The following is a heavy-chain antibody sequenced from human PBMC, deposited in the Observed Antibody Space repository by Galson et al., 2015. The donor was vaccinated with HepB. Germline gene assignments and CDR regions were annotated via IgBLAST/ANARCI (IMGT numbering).Heavy chain of an antibody. CDR1: GFTFSSYS. J-gene: IGHJ6*02. Sequence: SLRLSCAASGFTFSSYSMNWVRQAPGKGLEWVSSISSSNSYIYYADSVKGRFTISRDNAKNSLYLQMNSLRAEDTAVYYCARDWIPYYYYGMDVWGQGTTVPVSS. CDR2: ISSSNSYI. D-gene: IGHD5-18*01. V-gene: IGHV3-21*01. CDR3: ARDWIPYYYYGMDV.